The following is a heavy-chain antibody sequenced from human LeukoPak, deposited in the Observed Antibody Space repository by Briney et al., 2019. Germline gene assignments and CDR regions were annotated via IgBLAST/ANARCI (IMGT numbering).Heavy chain of an antibody. V-gene: IGHV3-74*01. Sequence: PGGSLRLSCAASGFTFSSYWMHWVRQAPGKGLVWVSRINSDGSSTSYADSVKGRFTISRDNAKNTLYLQMNSLRAEDTAVYYCARSRPLWFGDAFDIWGQGTMVTVSS. CDR1: GFTFSSYW. CDR2: INSDGSST. D-gene: IGHD3-10*01. CDR3: ARSRPLWFGDAFDI. J-gene: IGHJ3*02.